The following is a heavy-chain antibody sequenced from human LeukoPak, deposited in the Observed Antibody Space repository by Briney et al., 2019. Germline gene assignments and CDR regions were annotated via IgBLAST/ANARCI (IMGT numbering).Heavy chain of an antibody. D-gene: IGHD1-14*01. CDR3: ASYSSNLHYYGMDV. J-gene: IGHJ6*02. Sequence: SETLSLTCAVSGGSISSGGYSWSWIRQPPGKGLEWIGYIYHSGSTYYNPSLKSRVTISVDRSKNQFSLKLSSVTAADTAVYYCASYSSNLHYYGMDVWGQGTTVTVSS. CDR2: IYHSGST. CDR1: GGSISSGGYS. V-gene: IGHV4-30-2*01.